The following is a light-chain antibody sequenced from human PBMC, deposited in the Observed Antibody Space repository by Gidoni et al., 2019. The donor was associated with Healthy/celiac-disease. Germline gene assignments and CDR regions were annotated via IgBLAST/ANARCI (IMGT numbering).Light chain of an antibody. CDR3: QQYGSSPRT. CDR2: GAS. V-gene: IGKV3-20*01. Sequence: IVLTQSPGTLSLSPGERATLSCRASQSVSSSYLAWYQQKPGQAPRLLIYGASSRATGIPDRFSGSGSGTDFTLTISRLEPEDFAVYYCQQYGSSPRTFGGGTKVDIK. CDR1: QSVSSSY. J-gene: IGKJ4*01.